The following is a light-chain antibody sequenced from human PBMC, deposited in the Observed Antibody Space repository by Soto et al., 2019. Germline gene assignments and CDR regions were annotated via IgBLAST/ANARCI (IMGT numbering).Light chain of an antibody. Sequence: QSALTQPASVSGSPGQSITISCTGTSSDVGSYNLVSWYQQHPGKAPKLMIYEVSKRPSGVSNRFSGSKSGNTASLTISGLQVEDEADYYCCSYAGRIFGGGTTLTVL. J-gene: IGLJ2*01. CDR3: CSYAGRI. CDR1: SSDVGSYNL. V-gene: IGLV2-23*02. CDR2: EVS.